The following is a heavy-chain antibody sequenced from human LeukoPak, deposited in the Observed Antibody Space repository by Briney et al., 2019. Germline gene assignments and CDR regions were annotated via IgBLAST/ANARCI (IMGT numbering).Heavy chain of an antibody. J-gene: IGHJ4*02. CDR3: ASSSGYYYVADY. D-gene: IGHD3-22*01. V-gene: IGHV1-2*06. CDR1: GYTFTGYY. CDR2: LNPNSGGT. Sequence: ASVKVSCKASGYTFTGYYMHWVRQAPGQGLEWMGRLNPNSGGTNYAQKFQGRVTTTRDTSISTAYMELSRLRSDDTAVYYCASSSGYYYVADYWGQGTLVTVSS.